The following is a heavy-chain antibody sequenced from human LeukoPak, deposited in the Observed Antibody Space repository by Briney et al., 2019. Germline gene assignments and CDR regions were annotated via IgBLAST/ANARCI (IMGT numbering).Heavy chain of an antibody. Sequence: SGPTLVKPTQALTLTCTFSGFSLSTNRVVVGWIRQPPGKALEWLALIYWNDDKRYSPSLKSRLTITKDTSQDQVVLTMTNMDPMDTATYYCAHASYYDFWSGYPFFDYWGQGTLVTVSS. CDR3: AHASYYDFWSGYPFFDY. V-gene: IGHV2-5*01. CDR2: IYWNDDK. CDR1: GFSLSTNRVV. J-gene: IGHJ4*02. D-gene: IGHD3-3*01.